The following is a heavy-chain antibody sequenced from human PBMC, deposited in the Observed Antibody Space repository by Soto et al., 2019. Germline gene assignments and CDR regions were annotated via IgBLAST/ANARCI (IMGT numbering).Heavy chain of an antibody. CDR3: ARGYDFWSGYYGY. D-gene: IGHD3-3*01. J-gene: IGHJ4*02. V-gene: IGHV4-59*01. CDR1: GGSISSYY. CDR2: IYYSGST. Sequence: PSETLSLTCTVSGGSISSYYWSWIRQPPGKGLEWIGYIYYSGSTNYNPSLKSRVTISVDTSKNQFSLKLSSVTAADTAVYSCARGYDFWSGYYGYWGQGTLVTVSS.